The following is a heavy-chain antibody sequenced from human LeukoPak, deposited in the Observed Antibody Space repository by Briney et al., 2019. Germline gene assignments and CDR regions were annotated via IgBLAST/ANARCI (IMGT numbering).Heavy chain of an antibody. J-gene: IGHJ6*03. Sequence: GSLRLSCAASGFTFSSYAMHWVRQAPGKGLEWVAVISYDGSNKYYADSVKGRFTISRDNSKNSLYLQMNSLRAEDTAVYYCARVSAATLDLPYYYYYYMDVWGKGTTVTVSS. CDR2: ISYDGSNK. D-gene: IGHD2-15*01. CDR1: GFTFSSYA. V-gene: IGHV3-30-3*01. CDR3: ARVSAATLDLPYYYYYYMDV.